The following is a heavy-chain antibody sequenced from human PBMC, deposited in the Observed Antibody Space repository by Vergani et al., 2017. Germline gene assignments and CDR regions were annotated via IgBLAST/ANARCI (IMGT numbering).Heavy chain of an antibody. CDR2: ITPNSGGT. CDR3: ARDRNGVVPAAMRYYYGMDV. J-gene: IGHJ6*02. Sequence: QVQLVQSGAEVKKPGASVKVSCKASGYTFTGYYMHWVRQAPGQGLEWMGWITPNSGGTNYAQKFQVRFTMTRATSISTAYMELSRLRSDDTAGYYCARDRNGVVPAAMRYYYGMDVWGQGTTVTVSS. D-gene: IGHD2-2*01. CDR1: GYTFTGYY. V-gene: IGHV1-2*02.